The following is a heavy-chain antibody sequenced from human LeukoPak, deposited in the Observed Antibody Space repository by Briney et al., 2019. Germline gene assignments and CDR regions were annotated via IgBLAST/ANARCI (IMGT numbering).Heavy chain of an antibody. J-gene: IGHJ4*02. V-gene: IGHV4-61*02. D-gene: IGHD2-2*01. Sequence: PSETLSLTCTVSGGSISSGSYYWSWIRQPAGKGLEWIGRIYTSGTTYYTPSLKSRVTISVDTSKNQFSLKLSSVTAADTAVYYCARFLSYCSSTSCYEGVGEYYFDYWGQGTLVTVSS. CDR3: ARFLSYCSSTSCYEGVGEYYFDY. CDR1: GGSISSGSYY. CDR2: IYTSGTT.